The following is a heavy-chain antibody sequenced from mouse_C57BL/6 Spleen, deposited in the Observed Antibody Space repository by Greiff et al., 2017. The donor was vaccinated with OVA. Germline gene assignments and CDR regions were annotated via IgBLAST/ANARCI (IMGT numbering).Heavy chain of an antibody. D-gene: IGHD2-5*01. Sequence: QVQLKESGAELARPGASVKLSCKASGYTFTSYGISWVKQSTGQGLEWIGEIYPRSGNTYYNEKFKGKATLTADKSSSTAYMELRSLTSEDSAVYFCARPYSNYGYFDVWGTGTTVTVSS. J-gene: IGHJ1*03. V-gene: IGHV1-81*01. CDR3: ARPYSNYGYFDV. CDR1: GYTFTSYG. CDR2: IYPRSGNT.